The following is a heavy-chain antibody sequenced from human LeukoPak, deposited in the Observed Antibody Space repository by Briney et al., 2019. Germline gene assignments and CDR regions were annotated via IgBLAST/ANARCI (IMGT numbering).Heavy chain of an antibody. D-gene: IGHD2-8*01. CDR2: MNPNSGDT. V-gene: IGHV1-8*01. CDR3: ARGLEDYSTTTYPLLKY. J-gene: IGHJ4*02. CDR1: GYTFTSYD. Sequence: GASVKVSCKASGYTFTSYDISWVRQATGQGLEWMGWMNPNSGDTGYARKFQGRVTLTRDPSISTAYMELSSLTSDDTAVYYCARGLEDYSTTTYPLLKYWGQGTLVTVSS.